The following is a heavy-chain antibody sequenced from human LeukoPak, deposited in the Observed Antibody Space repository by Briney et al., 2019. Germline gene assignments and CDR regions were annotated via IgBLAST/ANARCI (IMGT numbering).Heavy chain of an antibody. CDR3: ARGRPDCSGGSCYFFYYFDY. CDR1: GGSFSGYY. V-gene: IGHV4-34*01. J-gene: IGHJ4*02. D-gene: IGHD2-15*01. Sequence: SETLSLTWAVYGGSFSGYYWSWIRQPPGKGLEWIGEINHSGSTNYNPSLKSRVTISVDTSKNQFSLKLSSVTAADTAVYYCARGRPDCSGGSCYFFYYFDYWGQGTLVTVSS. CDR2: INHSGST.